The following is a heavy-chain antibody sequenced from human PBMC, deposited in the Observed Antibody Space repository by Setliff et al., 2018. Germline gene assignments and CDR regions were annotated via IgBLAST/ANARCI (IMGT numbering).Heavy chain of an antibody. CDR1: GGSISSGSYY. V-gene: IGHV4-39*07. J-gene: IGHJ4*02. CDR2: MYYSGST. Sequence: SETLSLTCSVSGGSISSGSYYWGWIRQSPGKGLEWIGSMYYSGSTYYNPSLKGRVTLSVDTTKNQFSLKLTSMTAADTAVYFCARDPGHRSGTWSLDYWGQGTLVTVSS. CDR3: ARDPGHRSGTWSLDY.